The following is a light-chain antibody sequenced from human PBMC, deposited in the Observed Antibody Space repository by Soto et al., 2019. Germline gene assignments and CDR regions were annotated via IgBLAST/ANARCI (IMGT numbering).Light chain of an antibody. CDR3: QLRSKT. CDR1: QSVSTY. J-gene: IGKJ1*01. Sequence: EIVLTQSPATLSLSPGERATLSCRTSQSVSTYLAWYQQKPGQAPRLLIYGASNRATGIPARFSGSGSGTDFTLTISSLEPEDFAVYYCQLRSKTFGQGTKVEIK. CDR2: GAS. V-gene: IGKV3-11*01.